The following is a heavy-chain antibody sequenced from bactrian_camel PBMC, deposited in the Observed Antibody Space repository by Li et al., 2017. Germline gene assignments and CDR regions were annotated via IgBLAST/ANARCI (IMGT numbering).Heavy chain of an antibody. D-gene: IGHD6*01. Sequence: HVQLVESGGGSVQAGGSLRLSCAASGSTYNLMCMAWFRQAPGKEREGVAKIYRDTGTAYYADSVKGRFTISRDDAKNTMYLQMNNLQPEDTAMYYCAADVGSMSGNCQPNYWGQGTQVTVS. V-gene: IGHV3S63*01. CDR1: GSTYNLMC. CDR3: AADVGSMSGNCQPNY. J-gene: IGHJ4*01. CDR2: IYRDTGTA.